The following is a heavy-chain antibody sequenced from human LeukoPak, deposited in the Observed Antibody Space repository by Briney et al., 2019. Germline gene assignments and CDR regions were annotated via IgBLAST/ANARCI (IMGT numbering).Heavy chain of an antibody. CDR1: GYTFTSYG. V-gene: IGHV1-18*01. J-gene: IGHJ1*01. CDR2: ISAYNGNT. CDR3: ARDIGYGDYEVYFQH. D-gene: IGHD4-17*01. Sequence: EASVKVSCKASGYTFTSYGISWVRQAPGQGLEWMGWISAYNGNTNYAQKLQGRVTMTTDTSTSTAYMELRGLRSDDTAVYYCARDIGYGDYEVYFQHWGQGTLVTVSS.